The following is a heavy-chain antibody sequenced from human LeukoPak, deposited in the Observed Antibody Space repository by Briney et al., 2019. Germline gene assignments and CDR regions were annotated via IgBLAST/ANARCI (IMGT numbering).Heavy chain of an antibody. CDR2: INPSGDST. CDR1: GYTFTSYY. V-gene: IGHV1-46*01. J-gene: IGHJ4*02. CDR3: AREFAYYYDRSGYYRGNFDY. Sequence: ASVTVSCKASGYTFTSYYMHWVRQAPGQGLEWMGIINPSGDSTTYAQKFQGRVTMTRDTSTSTVYMELSSLRSEDTAMYYCAREFAYYYDRSGYYRGNFDYWGQGTLVTVSS. D-gene: IGHD3-22*01.